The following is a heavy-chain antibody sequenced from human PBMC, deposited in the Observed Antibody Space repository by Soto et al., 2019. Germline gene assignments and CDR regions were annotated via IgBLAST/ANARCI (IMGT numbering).Heavy chain of an antibody. J-gene: IGHJ3*02. CDR2: INGSGGDT. V-gene: IGHV3-23*01. CDR1: RFPFNSYS. Sequence: EVQLLESGGGLVQPGGSLRLSCAASRFPFNSYSMSWVRQAPGKGLEWVSGINGSGGDTNYAASVKGRFTISRDNTKDKLYLQMNSLRVEGTGIYHTAKDLDAGEPPAFDIWGQGTMFTVSS. D-gene: IGHD4-17*01. CDR3: AKDLDAGEPPAFDI.